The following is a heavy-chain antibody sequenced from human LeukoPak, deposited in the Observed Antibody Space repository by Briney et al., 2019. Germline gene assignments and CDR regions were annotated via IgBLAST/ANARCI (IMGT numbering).Heavy chain of an antibody. J-gene: IGHJ5*02. CDR3: ATGPRITMVRGVIITENWFDP. D-gene: IGHD3-10*01. Sequence: ASVKVSCKASGYTFTSYYMHWVRQAPGQGLEWMGIINPSGGSTSYAQKFQGRVTMTRDTSTSTAYMELSSLRSEDTAVYYCATGPRITMVRGVIITENWFDPWGQGALVTVSS. CDR2: INPSGGST. V-gene: IGHV1-46*01. CDR1: GYTFTSYY.